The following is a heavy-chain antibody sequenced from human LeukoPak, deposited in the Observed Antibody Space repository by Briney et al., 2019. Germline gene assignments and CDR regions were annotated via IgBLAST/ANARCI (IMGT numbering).Heavy chain of an antibody. CDR2: IYSGGST. V-gene: IGHV3-53*05. Sequence: GGSLRLSCAASGFTVSSNYMSWVRQAPGKGLEWVSVIYSGGSTYYADSVKGRFTISRDNSKNTLYLQMNSLRAEDTAVYYCAKAPDSSSWYYFDYWGQGTLVTVSS. J-gene: IGHJ4*02. CDR1: GFTVSSNY. CDR3: AKAPDSSSWYYFDY. D-gene: IGHD6-13*01.